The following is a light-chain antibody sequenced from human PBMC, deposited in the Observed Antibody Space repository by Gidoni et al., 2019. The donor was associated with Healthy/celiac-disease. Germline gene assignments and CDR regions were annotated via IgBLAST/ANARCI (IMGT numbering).Light chain of an antibody. V-gene: IGLV1-51*01. CDR2: DSH. Sequence: QSVLTQPPSLSAAPGQRVTIPCSGGTSNIGCNFVSWYQQVPGTAPKLLIYDSHRRPSGIPDRLSGSSSGTSATLDITGLHPGDEADYYCATWDDNLRAVVFGGGTRLTVL. CDR1: TSNIGCNF. CDR3: ATWDDNLRAVV. J-gene: IGLJ2*01.